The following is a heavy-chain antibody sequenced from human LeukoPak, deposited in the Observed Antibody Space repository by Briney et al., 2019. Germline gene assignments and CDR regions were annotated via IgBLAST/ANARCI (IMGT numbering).Heavy chain of an antibody. D-gene: IGHD6-25*01. Sequence: GGSLRLSCVASGFTFSNYGMHWVRQAPGKGLEWVAFIRYDGSDKYYADFVKGRFTISRDTSKNTLFLQMNSLRAEDTAVYYCAKDSQAADPLDYWGQGTLVTVSS. CDR2: IRYDGSDK. V-gene: IGHV3-30*02. CDR1: GFTFSNYG. CDR3: AKDSQAADPLDY. J-gene: IGHJ4*02.